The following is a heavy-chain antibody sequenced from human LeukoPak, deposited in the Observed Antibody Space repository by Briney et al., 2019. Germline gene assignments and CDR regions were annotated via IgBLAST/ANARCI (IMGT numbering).Heavy chain of an antibody. V-gene: IGHV3-23*01. CDR2: ISDSGGNT. J-gene: IGHJ4*02. Sequence: GGSLRLSCLASGFRFSTYKMNWVRQAPGEGMEWVSAISDSGGNTYYTDSVKGRFTISRDNSKNTLYLQMNSLRAEDTAVYYCARRAGAYSHPYDYWGQGTLVTVSS. CDR3: ARRAGAYSHPYDY. CDR1: GFRFSTYK. D-gene: IGHD4/OR15-4a*01.